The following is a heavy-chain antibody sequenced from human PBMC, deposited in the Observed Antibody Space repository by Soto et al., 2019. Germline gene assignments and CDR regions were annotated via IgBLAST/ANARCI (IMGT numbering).Heavy chain of an antibody. CDR3: ARDQDDSSDAFDI. Sequence: GGSLRLSCAASGITFSNYWMTWVRQAPGKGLEWVANIKQDGSEKYYVDSVKGRFTISRDNAKNSLYPQMNSLRAEDTAVYYCARDQDDSSDAFDIWGQGTMVTVSS. CDR1: GITFSNYW. D-gene: IGHD3-3*01. CDR2: IKQDGSEK. J-gene: IGHJ3*02. V-gene: IGHV3-7*01.